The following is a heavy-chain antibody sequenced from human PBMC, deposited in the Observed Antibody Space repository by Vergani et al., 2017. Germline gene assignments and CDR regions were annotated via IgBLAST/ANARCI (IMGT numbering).Heavy chain of an antibody. CDR3: ALEYSSSSDLDY. Sequence: EVQLVESGGDLVQPGGSLRLSCAAAGFTFSDYSINWVRQAPGKGLEWISYISPSGSSVFYADSVKGRFTISRDNAKNSLYLQMNSLRAEDTAVYYCALEYSSSSDLDYWGQGTLVTVSS. J-gene: IGHJ4*02. V-gene: IGHV3-48*01. CDR1: GFTFSDYS. CDR2: ISPSGSSV. D-gene: IGHD6-6*01.